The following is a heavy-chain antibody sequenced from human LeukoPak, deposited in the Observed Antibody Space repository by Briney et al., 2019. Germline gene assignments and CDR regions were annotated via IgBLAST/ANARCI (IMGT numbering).Heavy chain of an antibody. D-gene: IGHD3-22*01. CDR3: ARAGPHYYDSRGYQQAQDAFDI. J-gene: IGHJ3*02. V-gene: IGHV3-11*04. Sequence: EPGGSLRLSCAASGFSFRDYYMSWIRQAPGKGLEWISYISSSGDTIYYADSVKGRFTISRDNAKNSLYLQMNSLRAEDTAIYFCARAGPHYYDSRGYQQAQDAFDIWGQGTMVTVSS. CDR1: GFSFRDYY. CDR2: ISSSGDTI.